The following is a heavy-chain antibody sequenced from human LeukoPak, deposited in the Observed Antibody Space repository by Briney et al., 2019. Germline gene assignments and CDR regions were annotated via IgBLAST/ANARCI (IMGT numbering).Heavy chain of an antibody. V-gene: IGHV3-7*01. Sequence: GGSLRLSCAASGFTFSSYWMSWVRQAPGKGLEWVANIKQDGSEKYYVDSVKGRFTISRDNAKNSLYLQMNSLRAEDTAVYYCARVGMYYDFWSGYHRGFYFDYWGQGTLVTVSS. J-gene: IGHJ4*02. D-gene: IGHD3-3*01. CDR1: GFTFSSYW. CDR3: ARVGMYYDFWSGYHRGFYFDY. CDR2: IKQDGSEK.